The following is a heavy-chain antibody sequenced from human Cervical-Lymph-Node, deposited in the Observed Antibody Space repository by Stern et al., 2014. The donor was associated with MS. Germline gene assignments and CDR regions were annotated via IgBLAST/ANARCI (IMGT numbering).Heavy chain of an antibody. CDR2: ISYDGSNK. CDR3: ASADYGDYVGAFDI. V-gene: IGHV3-30*01. CDR1: GFTFSSYA. J-gene: IGHJ3*02. Sequence: VQLVESGGGVVQPGRSLRLSCAASGFTFSSYAMHWVRQAPGKGLEWVAVISYDGSNKYYADSVKGRFTISRDNSKNTLYLQMNSLRAEDTAVYYCASADYGDYVGAFDIWGQGTMVPVFS. D-gene: IGHD4-17*01.